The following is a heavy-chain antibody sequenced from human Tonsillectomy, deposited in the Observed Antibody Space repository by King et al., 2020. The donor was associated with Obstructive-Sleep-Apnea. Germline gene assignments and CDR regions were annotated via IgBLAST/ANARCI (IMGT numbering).Heavy chain of an antibody. CDR1: GDRFNTYR. V-gene: IGHV5-51*01. CDR3: ARLRHDFIWGTGTFYLDQ. D-gene: IGHD3-16*01. J-gene: IGHJ4*02. Sequence: VQLVESGAEVKKPGESLEISCQGSGDRFNTYRIAWVRQVPGKGLEWMGNIYPGGSDTRYSPSFQGQVTFSAHRSTNTAYLQWNSLKASDTAMYYWARLRHDFIWGTGTFYLDQWGQGTLVTVSS. CDR2: IYPGGSDT.